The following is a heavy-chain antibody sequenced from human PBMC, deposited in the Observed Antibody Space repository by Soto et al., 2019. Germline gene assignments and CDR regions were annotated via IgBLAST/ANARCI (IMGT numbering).Heavy chain of an antibody. V-gene: IGHV3-53*01. CDR1: GFTVSDS. Sequence: GGSLRLSCSVAGFTVSDSMSWVRQAPGKGQECVSFIHSDGSPHYTDSVRGRFTISRDNSKNTLYLQMDRLRVDDTAVYFCARDASGTFDYWGQGTLVTVYS. D-gene: IGHD5-12*01. CDR2: IHSDGSP. CDR3: ARDASGTFDY. J-gene: IGHJ4*02.